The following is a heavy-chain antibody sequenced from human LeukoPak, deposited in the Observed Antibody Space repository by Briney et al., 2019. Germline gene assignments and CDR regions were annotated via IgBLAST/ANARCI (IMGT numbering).Heavy chain of an antibody. V-gene: IGHV3-21*01. CDR3: ARDSATTVVTPEYPY. Sequence: GGSLRLSCAASGFTFSSYSLNWVRQAPGKGLEWVSSISSSSSYIYYADSVKGRFTISRDNAKNSLYLQMNSLRAEDTAVYYCARDSATTVVTPEYPYWGQGTLVTVSS. CDR1: GFTFSSYS. D-gene: IGHD4-23*01. J-gene: IGHJ4*02. CDR2: ISSSSSYI.